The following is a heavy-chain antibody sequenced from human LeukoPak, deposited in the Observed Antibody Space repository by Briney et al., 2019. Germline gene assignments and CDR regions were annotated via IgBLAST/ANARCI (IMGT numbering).Heavy chain of an antibody. D-gene: IGHD5-24*01. CDR2: INPISGGT. Sequence: ASVKVSFKASGYTFTGYYIHWVRQAPGQGLEWMGWINPISGGTNYAEKFQGRVTTTRDTSINTAYMEVTRVTSDDTAVYYCAREDGSFDYWGQGTLVIVSS. CDR1: GYTFTGYY. CDR3: AREDGSFDY. J-gene: IGHJ4*02. V-gene: IGHV1-2*02.